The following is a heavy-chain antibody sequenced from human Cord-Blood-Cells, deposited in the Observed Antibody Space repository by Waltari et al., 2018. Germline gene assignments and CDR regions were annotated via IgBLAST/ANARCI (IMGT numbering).Heavy chain of an antibody. D-gene: IGHD3-10*01. V-gene: IGHV3-30*18. CDR3: AKSGEDAFDI. J-gene: IGHJ3*02. CDR2: ISYDGSNK. CDR1: GFTFSSYG. Sequence: QVQLVESGGGVVQPGRSLRLSCAASGFTFSSYGMHWVRQAPGNGLGWVAVISYDGSNKYYADSVKGRFTISRDNSKNTLYLQMNSLRAEDTAVYYCAKSGEDAFDIWGQGTMVTVSS.